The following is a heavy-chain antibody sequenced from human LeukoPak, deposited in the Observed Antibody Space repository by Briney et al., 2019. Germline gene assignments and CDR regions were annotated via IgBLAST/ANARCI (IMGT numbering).Heavy chain of an antibody. J-gene: IGHJ3*02. CDR1: GFTFSNYA. CDR3: AKDLARKSFDYGESGGAFDI. D-gene: IGHD4-17*01. V-gene: IGHV3-23*01. CDR2: ISGSGVISVIGVST. Sequence: GGSLRLSCAASGFTFSNYAMNWVRQAPGKGLEWVSGISGSGVISVIGVSTYYTDSVKGRFTISRDNSKNTLYLQMNSLRAEDTAVYYCAKDLARKSFDYGESGGAFDIWGQGTMVTVSS.